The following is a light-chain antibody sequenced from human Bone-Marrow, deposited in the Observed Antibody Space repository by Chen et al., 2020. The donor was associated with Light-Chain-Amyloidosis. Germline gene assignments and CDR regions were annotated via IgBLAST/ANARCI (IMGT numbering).Light chain of an antibody. J-gene: IGKJ3*01. CDR1: QSISSF. Sequence: EIVLTHSPATLSSSPGESATLSCRASQSISSFLAWYQQRPGQALRLLIYDASNRATGVPARFNGSGSETDFTLTISSLEPEDFAVYYCQLRRNWPFTFGPGTKVDIK. CDR3: QLRRNWPFT. CDR2: DAS. V-gene: IGKV3-11*01.